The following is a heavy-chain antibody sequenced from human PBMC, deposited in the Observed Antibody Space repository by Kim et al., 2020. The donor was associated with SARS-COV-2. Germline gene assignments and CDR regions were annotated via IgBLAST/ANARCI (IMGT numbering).Heavy chain of an antibody. J-gene: IGHJ4*02. V-gene: IGHV1-69*01. CDR3: ARKYCSGGSCYNFDY. D-gene: IGHD2-15*01. Sequence: QKFQGRVTLTADEFTSTAYMELSSLRSEDTAVYYCARKYCSGGSCYNFDYWGQGALVTVSS.